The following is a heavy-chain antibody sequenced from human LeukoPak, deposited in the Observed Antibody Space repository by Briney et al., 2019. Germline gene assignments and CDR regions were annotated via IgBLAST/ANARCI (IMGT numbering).Heavy chain of an antibody. D-gene: IGHD2-2*02. CDR3: ASHGYCSSTSCYTLFRPQYFQH. Sequence: PSETLSLTCAVYGGSFSGYYWSWIRQPPGQGLEWIGEINHSGSTNYNPSLKSRVTISVDTSKNQFSLKLSSVTAADTAVYYCASHGYCSSTSCYTLFRPQYFQHWGQGTLVTVSS. V-gene: IGHV4-34*01. J-gene: IGHJ1*01. CDR2: INHSGST. CDR1: GGSFSGYY.